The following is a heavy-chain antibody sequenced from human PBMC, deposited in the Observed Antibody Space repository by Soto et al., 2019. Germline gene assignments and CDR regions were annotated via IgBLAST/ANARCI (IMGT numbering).Heavy chain of an antibody. Sequence: PSETLSLTCTVSGGSISSYYWSWIRQSPGKGLEWIGYIYYSGRYNYNPSLKSRLTISIDTSKNQFSLRLASVTAADTAVYYCARTLPNRQLFDSWSQGTLVTVSS. J-gene: IGHJ4*02. D-gene: IGHD1-1*01. CDR2: IYYSGRY. CDR1: GGSISSYY. V-gene: IGHV4-59*12. CDR3: ARTLPNRQLFDS.